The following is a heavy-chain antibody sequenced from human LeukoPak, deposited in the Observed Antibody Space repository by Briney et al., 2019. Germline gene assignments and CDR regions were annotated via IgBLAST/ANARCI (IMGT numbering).Heavy chain of an antibody. CDR2: ISWNSGSI. D-gene: IGHD2-2*01. Sequence: GRSLRLSCAASGFTFDDYAMHWVRHAPGKGLEWVSGISWNSGSIGYAVSVKGRFTISRDNAKNSLYLQMNSLRAEDTALYYCAKDRSDQLLFVDYWGQGTLVTVSS. CDR1: GFTFDDYA. J-gene: IGHJ4*02. CDR3: AKDRSDQLLFVDY. V-gene: IGHV3-9*01.